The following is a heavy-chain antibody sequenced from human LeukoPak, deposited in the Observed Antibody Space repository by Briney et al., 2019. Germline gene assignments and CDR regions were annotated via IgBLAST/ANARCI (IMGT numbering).Heavy chain of an antibody. D-gene: IGHD3/OR15-3a*01. V-gene: IGHV3-48*04. J-gene: IGHJ4*02. CDR3: ASGDFWTDYYRGLLDY. Sequence: GGSLRLSCAASGFTFSSYAMSWVRQAPGKGLEWVSYIGSSGSSFHYADSVKGRFIISRDNAKNSLYLQMNSLRAEDTGVYYCASGDFWTDYYRGLLDYWGQGTLVTVSS. CDR2: IGSSGSSF. CDR1: GFTFSSYA.